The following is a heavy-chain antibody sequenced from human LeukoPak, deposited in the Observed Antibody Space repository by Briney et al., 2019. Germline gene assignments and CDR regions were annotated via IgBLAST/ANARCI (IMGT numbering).Heavy chain of an antibody. CDR3: AREAVALPFDP. CDR1: GGSISGYY. V-gene: IGHV4-59*01. CDR2: IHYSGNT. Sequence: PSGTLSLTCTVSGGSISGYYWVWLRQTPGKGLEWIGFIHYSGNTRYNPSLKSRVTMSVDTSKNQFSLSLSSVTAADTAVYYCAREAVALPFDPWGQGILVAVSS. J-gene: IGHJ5*02. D-gene: IGHD2/OR15-2a*01.